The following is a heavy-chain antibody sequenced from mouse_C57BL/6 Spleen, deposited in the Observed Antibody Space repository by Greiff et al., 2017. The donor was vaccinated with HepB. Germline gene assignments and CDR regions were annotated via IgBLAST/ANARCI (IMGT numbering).Heavy chain of an antibody. CDR3: ARGGDWDVWYFDV. CDR2: IYPGGGYT. V-gene: IGHV1-63*01. Sequence: QVQLKQSGAELVRPGTSVKMSCKASGYTFTNYWIGWAKQRPGHGLEWIGDIYPGGGYTNYNEKFKGKATLTADKSSSTAYMQFSSLTSEDSAIYFCARGGDWDVWYFDVWGTGTTVTVSS. D-gene: IGHD4-1*01. J-gene: IGHJ1*03. CDR1: GYTFTNYW.